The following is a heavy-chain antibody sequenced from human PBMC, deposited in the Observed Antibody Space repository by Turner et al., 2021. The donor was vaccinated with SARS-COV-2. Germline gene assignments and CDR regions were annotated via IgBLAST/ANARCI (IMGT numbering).Heavy chain of an antibody. D-gene: IGHD1-26*01. CDR3: AKDGVGDNGWGYLDY. J-gene: IGHJ4*02. CDR1: GFSLSNYA. Sequence: EVHLLESGGGLVQPGGALRLSCAASGFSLSNYAMRWVRQAPGKGLEWVSGISDSGGTTFYADSVRGRFTISRDNSKNTVYLQMNSLRAEDTAVYYCAKDGVGDNGWGYLDYWGQGTLVTVSS. CDR2: ISDSGGTT. V-gene: IGHV3-23*01.